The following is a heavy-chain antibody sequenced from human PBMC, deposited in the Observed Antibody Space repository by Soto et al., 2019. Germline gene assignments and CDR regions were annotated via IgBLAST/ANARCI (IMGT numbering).Heavy chain of an antibody. CDR2: IFQNGAT. Sequence: QVQLQESGPGLVKPSGTLSLTCSVSGGSISSSKWWSWVRQPPGKGLEWIGEIFQNGATNYNPSLKSRVTISVDKSKSQFSLKMNSVTGADTAIYYCAGEEGGMPYIDYWGQGTLVTVSS. J-gene: IGHJ4*02. D-gene: IGHD2-8*01. CDR1: GGSISSSKW. CDR3: AGEEGGMPYIDY. V-gene: IGHV4-4*02.